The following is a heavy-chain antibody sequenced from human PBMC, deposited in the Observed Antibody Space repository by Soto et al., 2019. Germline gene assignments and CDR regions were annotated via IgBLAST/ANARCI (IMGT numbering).Heavy chain of an antibody. J-gene: IGHJ4*02. D-gene: IGHD7-27*01. CDR1: GGSISSYY. Sequence: SETLSLTCTVSGGSISSYYWSWIRQPPGKGLEWIGYIYYSGSTNYNPSLKSRVTISVDTSKNQFSLKLSSVTAADTAVYYCARKVCWGLGQGGFDYWGQGTLVTVSS. CDR2: IYYSGST. V-gene: IGHV4-59*01. CDR3: ARKVCWGLGQGGFDY.